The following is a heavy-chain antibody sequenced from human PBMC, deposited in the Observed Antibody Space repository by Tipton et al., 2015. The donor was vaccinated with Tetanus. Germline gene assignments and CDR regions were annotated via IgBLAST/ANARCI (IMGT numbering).Heavy chain of an antibody. D-gene: IGHD6-13*01. CDR1: GFTLSRYT. V-gene: IGHV3-21*01. Sequence: SLRLSCAASGFTLSRYTLNWVRQAPGKGLEWVSSISSSSRYIYYADSVKGRFTISRDNAKNSLYLQMISLRAEDTAVYSCAKMAASWYLGYFDYWGQGSLVTVSS. CDR2: ISSSSRYI. CDR3: AKMAASWYLGYFDY. J-gene: IGHJ4*02.